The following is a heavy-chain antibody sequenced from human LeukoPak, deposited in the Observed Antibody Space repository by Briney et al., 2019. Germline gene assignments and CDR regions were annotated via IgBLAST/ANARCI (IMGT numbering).Heavy chain of an antibody. D-gene: IGHD6-19*01. CDR1: GFTFSSYG. Sequence: GGSLRLSCAASGFTFSSYGMHWVRQAPGKGLEWVAVISYDGSNKYYADSVKGRFTISRDNSKNTLYLQMNSLRAEDTAVYYCAKESYSSGWYEFDYWGQGTLVTVSS. V-gene: IGHV3-30*18. J-gene: IGHJ4*02. CDR3: AKESYSSGWYEFDY. CDR2: ISYDGSNK.